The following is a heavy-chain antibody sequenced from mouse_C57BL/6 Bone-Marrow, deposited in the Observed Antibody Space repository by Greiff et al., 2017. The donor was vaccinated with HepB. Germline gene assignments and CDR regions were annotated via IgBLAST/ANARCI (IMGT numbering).Heavy chain of an antibody. D-gene: IGHD3-2*01. CDR1: GFTFSDYY. V-gene: IGHV5-12*01. CDR3: AGQDSEGYYFDY. CDR2: ISNGGGST. J-gene: IGHJ2*01. Sequence: EVQLVESGGGLVQPGGSLKLSCAASGFTFSDYYMYWVRQTPEKRLEWVAYISNGGGSTYYPDTVKGPFTISRDNAKNTLYLQMSRLKSEDTAMYYCAGQDSEGYYFDYWGQGTTLTVSS.